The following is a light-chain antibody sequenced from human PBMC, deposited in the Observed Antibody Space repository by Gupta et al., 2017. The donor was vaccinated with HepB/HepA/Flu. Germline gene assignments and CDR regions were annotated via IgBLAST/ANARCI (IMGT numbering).Light chain of an antibody. Sequence: SSELPQPPSVSVSPGQTASITCSGDKLGDKYACWYQQKPGQSPVLVIYQDSKRPPGIPERFSGSNSGNTATLTISGTQAMEEADYYCQAGDSSTAVVFGGGTKLTVL. V-gene: IGLV3-1*01. CDR1: KLGDKY. CDR3: QAGDSSTAVV. CDR2: QDS. J-gene: IGLJ2*01.